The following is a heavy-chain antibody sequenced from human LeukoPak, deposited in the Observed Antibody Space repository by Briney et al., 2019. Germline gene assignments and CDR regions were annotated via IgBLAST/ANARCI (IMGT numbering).Heavy chain of an antibody. V-gene: IGHV3-30*18. CDR1: GFTFSSYG. J-gene: IGHJ4*02. CDR3: AKDGSGGSCLYYFDY. D-gene: IGHD2-15*01. Sequence: PGGPLRLSCAASGFTFSSYGMHWVRQAPGKGLEWVAVISYDGSNKYYADSVKGRFTISRDNSKNTLYLQMNSLRAEDTAVYYCAKDGSGGSCLYYFDYWGQGTLVTVSS. CDR2: ISYDGSNK.